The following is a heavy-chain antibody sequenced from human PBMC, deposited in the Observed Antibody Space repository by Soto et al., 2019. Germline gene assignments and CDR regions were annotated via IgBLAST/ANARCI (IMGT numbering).Heavy chain of an antibody. V-gene: IGHV1-8*01. J-gene: IGHJ6*02. D-gene: IGHD3-22*01. CDR3: ASGLDSSGYYSLPYYYYRMHV. Sequence: QVQLVQSGAEVKKPGASVKVSCKASGYTFTSYDINWVRQATGQGLEWMGWMNPNSGNTGYAQKFQGRVTMTRNTSNSTAYMELSRLRSEDTAVYYCASGLDSSGYYSLPYYYYRMHVWCQGTTVTLSS. CDR1: GYTFTSYD. CDR2: MNPNSGNT.